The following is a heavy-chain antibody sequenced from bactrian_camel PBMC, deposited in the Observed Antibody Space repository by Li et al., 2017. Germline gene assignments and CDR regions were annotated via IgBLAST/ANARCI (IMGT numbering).Heavy chain of an antibody. CDR2: IDSDGST. CDR1: AVTYRTNC. D-gene: IGHD3*01. CDR3: AAASLCSRLLQFGY. Sequence: HVQLVESGGGSVQAGGSLALSCAVSAVTYRTNCVGWFRQAPGKESDKVATIDSDGSTSYADSVKGRFTISKDNAKNTLYLQMNSLKREDTATYYCAAASLCSRLLQFGYRGQGTQVTVS. V-gene: IGHV3S53*01. J-gene: IGHJ6*01.